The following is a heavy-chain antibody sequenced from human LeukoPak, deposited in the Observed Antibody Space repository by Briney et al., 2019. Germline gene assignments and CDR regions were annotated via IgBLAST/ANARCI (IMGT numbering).Heavy chain of an antibody. Sequence: PGGSLRLSCAASGFTVSSNYMSWVRQASGKGLEWVSVIYSGGSTYYADSVKGRFTISRDNSKNTLYLQMNSLRAEDTAVYYCARTIAAAVSRFDPWGQGTLVTVSS. CDR1: GFTVSSNY. CDR2: IYSGGST. CDR3: ARTIAAAVSRFDP. V-gene: IGHV3-66*02. J-gene: IGHJ5*02. D-gene: IGHD6-13*01.